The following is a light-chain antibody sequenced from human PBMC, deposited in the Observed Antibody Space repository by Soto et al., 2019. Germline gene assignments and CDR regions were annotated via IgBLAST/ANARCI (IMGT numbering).Light chain of an antibody. V-gene: IGKV1-12*01. CDR3: HQAISFPIT. CDR2: TAS. J-gene: IGKJ5*01. Sequence: DIQMTQSPSSVSASVGDSVTITCRASESISIWLAWYRQKPGKAPELLIYTASNLQSGVPSRFSGRGSGTDFTLTISSLQPEDFATYYCHQAISFPITFGQGTRLEIK. CDR1: ESISIW.